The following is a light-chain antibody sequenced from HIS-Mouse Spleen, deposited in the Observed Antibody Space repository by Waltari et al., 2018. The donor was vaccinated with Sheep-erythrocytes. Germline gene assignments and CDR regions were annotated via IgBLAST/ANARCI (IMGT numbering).Light chain of an antibody. J-gene: IGKJ3*01. CDR3: QQSYSTPKFT. V-gene: IGKV1-39*01. CDR1: QSISSY. CDR2: AAG. Sequence: DIQMTQSPSSLSASVGDRVTITCRASQSISSYLNWYQQKPGKAPKRLIYAAGSLQSGCPSRFSWDASAHDFTLTISSLQPEDFATYHCQQSYSTPKFTFCPGTKVDIK.